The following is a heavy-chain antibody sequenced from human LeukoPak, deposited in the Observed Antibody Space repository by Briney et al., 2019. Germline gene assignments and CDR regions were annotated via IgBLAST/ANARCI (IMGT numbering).Heavy chain of an antibody. CDR2: ISSSCSYI. Sequence: GGSLRLSCAASGFTFSSYSMNWVRQAPGKGLEWVSSISSSCSYIYYADSVKGRFTISRDNAKNSLYLQMNSLRAEDTAVCYCARGFKEPPGDFDYWGQGTLVTVSS. J-gene: IGHJ4*02. V-gene: IGHV3-21*01. D-gene: IGHD3-10*01. CDR1: GFTFSSYS. CDR3: ARGFKEPPGDFDY.